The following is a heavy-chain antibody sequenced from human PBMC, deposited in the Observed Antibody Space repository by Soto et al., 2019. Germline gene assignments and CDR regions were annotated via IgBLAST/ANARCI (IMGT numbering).Heavy chain of an antibody. CDR2: IFPRDSDT. V-gene: IGHV5-51*01. CDR3: ARHSGSSISAWSDY. Sequence: PGESLKISCKASGYIFSDYWIAWVRQMPGKGLELMGIIFPRDSDTRYTPSFQGQVTISADRPITTAYLQWRSLKASDSAMYYCARHSGSSISAWSDYWGQGTLVTVSS. CDR1: GYIFSDYW. J-gene: IGHJ4*02. D-gene: IGHD6-19*01.